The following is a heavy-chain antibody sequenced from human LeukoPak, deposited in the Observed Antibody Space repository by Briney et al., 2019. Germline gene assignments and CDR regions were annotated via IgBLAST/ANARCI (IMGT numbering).Heavy chain of an antibody. V-gene: IGHV4-4*02. CDR1: GFTFSTYAM. D-gene: IGHD1-1*01. J-gene: IGHJ6*03. CDR3: ARGYKVDYYYYYMDV. CDR2: IYHSGST. Sequence: GSLRLSCTASGFTFSTYAMSWVRQPPGKGLEWIGEIYHSGSTNYNPSLKSRVTISVDKSKNQFSLKLSSVTAADTAVYYCARGYKVDYYYYYMDVWGKGTTVTVSS.